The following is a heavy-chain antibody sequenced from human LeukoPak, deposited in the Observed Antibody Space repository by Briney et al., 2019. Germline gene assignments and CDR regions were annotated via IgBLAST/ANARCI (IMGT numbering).Heavy chain of an antibody. V-gene: IGHV3-7*03. Sequence: GGSLRLSCEASGFTFRHSWLSWIRQTPGKGLEWVANIHPDSSDKFYVDSMEGRFTISRDNTKNSLYLQIDNARLDDTGLYYCTRLPRETAGDYWGRGVPAIVSS. CDR2: IHPDSSDK. J-gene: IGHJ4*02. CDR3: TRLPRETAGDY. CDR1: GFTFRHSW. D-gene: IGHD1-14*01.